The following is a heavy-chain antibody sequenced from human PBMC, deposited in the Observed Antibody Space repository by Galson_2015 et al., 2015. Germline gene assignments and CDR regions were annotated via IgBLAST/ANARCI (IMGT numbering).Heavy chain of an antibody. D-gene: IGHD5-12*01. CDR2: ISDSGVNT. J-gene: IGHJ4*02. CDR3: AKGGSHYYFNS. Sequence: SLRLSCAASGFTFSGYAMSWVRQAPGKGLEWVSTISDSGVNTYHTDSVKGRFTISRDNSKNTLYLQMNSLRAEDTAVYYCAKGGSHYYFNSWGQGTLVTVPS. V-gene: IGHV3-23*01. CDR1: GFTFSGYA.